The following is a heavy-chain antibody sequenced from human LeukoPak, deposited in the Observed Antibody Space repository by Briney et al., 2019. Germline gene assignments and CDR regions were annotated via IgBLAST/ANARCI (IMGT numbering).Heavy chain of an antibody. J-gene: IGHJ5*02. CDR2: IYHSGST. CDR1: GYSISSGYY. V-gene: IGHV4-38-2*02. CDR3: SRLPDP. Sequence: SETLSLTCTVSGYSISSGYYWGWIRQPPGKGLEWIGSIYHSGSTNYNPSLKSRVTISVDKSKNQFSLKLSPVTAADTAVYYCSRLPDPWGQGTLVTVSS.